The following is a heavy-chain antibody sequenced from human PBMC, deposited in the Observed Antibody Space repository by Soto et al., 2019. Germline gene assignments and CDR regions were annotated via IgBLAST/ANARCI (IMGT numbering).Heavy chain of an antibody. D-gene: IGHD3-10*01. CDR1: GGTFSSYA. J-gene: IGHJ6*02. V-gene: IGHV1-69*13. Sequence: VKVSCKASGGTFSSYAISWVRQAPGQGLEWMGGIIPIFGTANYAQKFQGRVTITADESTSTAYMELSSLRSEDTAVYYCAREKPSTFYGSGGKFGMDVWGQGTTVTVSS. CDR3: AREKPSTFYGSGGKFGMDV. CDR2: IIPIFGTA.